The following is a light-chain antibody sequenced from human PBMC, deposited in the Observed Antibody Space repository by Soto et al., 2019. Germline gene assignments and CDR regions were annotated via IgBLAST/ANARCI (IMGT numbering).Light chain of an antibody. CDR3: QKYATAPQT. CDR2: EAS. J-gene: IGKJ1*01. Sequence: DIQMTQSPSSLSASVGDTVTITCRASQGIIVYLAWYQQRQRKVPKLLIYEASTLQPGVPSRFSGSGAGKDFTLTISSLQPEDVATYHCQKYATAPQTFGQGTREAI. V-gene: IGKV1-27*01. CDR1: QGIIVY.